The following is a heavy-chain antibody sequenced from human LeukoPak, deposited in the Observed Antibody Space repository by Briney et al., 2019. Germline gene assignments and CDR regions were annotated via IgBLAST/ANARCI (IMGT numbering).Heavy chain of an antibody. CDR1: GGSISSFY. CDR2: FYNTESS. J-gene: IGHJ4*02. D-gene: IGHD5-18*01. Sequence: SETLSLTCTVSGGSISSFYWSWIRQPPGKGLEWIGYFYNTESSYYNPSLKSRVSMAVDTSKNQLSLRLSSVTAADTAVYYCARDIDKTAMVFKSFDNWGQGTLVTVSS. CDR3: ARDIDKTAMVFKSFDN. V-gene: IGHV4-59*01.